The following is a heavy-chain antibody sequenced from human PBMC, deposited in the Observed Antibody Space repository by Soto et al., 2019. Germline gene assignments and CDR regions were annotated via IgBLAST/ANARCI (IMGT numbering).Heavy chain of an antibody. Sequence: EVQLLESGGGFVQPGGSLRLSCAASGFAFSDYAMSWVRQAPGKGLEWVSAITERGDTTYYAHSVKGRFTISRDNSKNTLLLQMNSLGAEDAAIYYCVKDWLGDTCSGGGCLGHWGQGTLVTVSS. J-gene: IGHJ4*02. CDR1: GFAFSDYA. V-gene: IGHV3-23*01. D-gene: IGHD6-19*01. CDR3: VKDWLGDTCSGGGCLGH. CDR2: ITERGDTT.